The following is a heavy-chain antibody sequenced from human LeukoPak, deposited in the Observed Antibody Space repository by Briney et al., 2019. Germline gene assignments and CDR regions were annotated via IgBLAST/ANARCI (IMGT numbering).Heavy chain of an antibody. D-gene: IGHD3-3*01. CDR1: GFTFSSYS. Sequence: GGALRLSCAASGFTFSSYSMNWVRQAPGKGLEWVSYISSSSSTIYYADSVKGRFTISRDNAKNSLYLQMNSLRAEDTAVYYCARNYDFWSGYYPPRDYYYMDVWGKGTTVTVSS. V-gene: IGHV3-48*04. J-gene: IGHJ6*03. CDR2: ISSSSSTI. CDR3: ARNYDFWSGYYPPRDYYYMDV.